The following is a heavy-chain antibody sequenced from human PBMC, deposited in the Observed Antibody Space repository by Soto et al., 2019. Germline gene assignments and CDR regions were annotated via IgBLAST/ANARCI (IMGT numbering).Heavy chain of an antibody. J-gene: IGHJ5*02. Sequence: ETLSLTCTVSGGSISSSSYYWGWIRQPPGKGLEWIGSIYYSGSTYYNPSLKSRVTISVDTSKNQFSLKLSSVTAADTAVYYCARRDGSGWYGASHNWFDPWGQGTLVTVSS. V-gene: IGHV4-39*01. CDR2: IYYSGST. CDR1: GGSISSSSYY. CDR3: ARRDGSGWYGASHNWFDP. D-gene: IGHD6-19*01.